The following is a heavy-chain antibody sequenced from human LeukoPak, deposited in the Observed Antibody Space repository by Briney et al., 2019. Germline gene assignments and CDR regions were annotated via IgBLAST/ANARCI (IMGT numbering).Heavy chain of an antibody. J-gene: IGHJ4*02. CDR3: ARDRTGNYCIDY. V-gene: IGHV3-30-3*01. CDR1: GFIFSNYA. Sequence: GGSLRPSCAAPGFIFSNYAMHWVPQAPGKGLEWVAVISYDGSRKYYADSVKGRFTISRDNSENTVYLQMNSLRAEDTAVYYCARDRTGNYCIDYWGQGTLVTVSS. CDR2: ISYDGSRK. D-gene: IGHD1-26*01.